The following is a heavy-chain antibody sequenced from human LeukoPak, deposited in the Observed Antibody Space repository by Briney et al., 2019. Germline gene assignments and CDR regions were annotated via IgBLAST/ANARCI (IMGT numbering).Heavy chain of an antibody. J-gene: IGHJ6*03. D-gene: IGHD2-2*01. CDR1: GFTFSVYS. V-gene: IGHV3-48*04. CDR3: AREFEVPAAAPDYYYYYYIDV. CDR2: ISSSSGTI. Sequence: GESLTLSCAASGFTFSVYSMNWVRQAPGKGLEWVSYISSSSGTIYYADSVKGRVTISRDNVENSLHLQMNSLRVEDTAVYYCAREFEVPAAAPDYYYYYYIDVWGKGTTVTVSS.